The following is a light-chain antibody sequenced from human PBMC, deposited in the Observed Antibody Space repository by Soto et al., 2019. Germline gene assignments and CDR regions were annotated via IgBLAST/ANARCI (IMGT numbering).Light chain of an antibody. CDR3: QQSYSTPLT. V-gene: IGKV1-39*01. CDR2: AAS. CDR1: QSISSY. J-gene: IGKJ4*01. Sequence: DIQMTQSPSSLSASVGDRVTITCRASQSISSYLNWYQQKPGKAPKLLIYAASSLQSGVPSRFSGSGAGTDFTLTISSLQPEDCATYSCQQSYSTPLTFGGGNKVEIK.